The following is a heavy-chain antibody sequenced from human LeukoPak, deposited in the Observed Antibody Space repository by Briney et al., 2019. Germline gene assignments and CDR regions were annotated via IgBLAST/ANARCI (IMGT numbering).Heavy chain of an antibody. CDR2: ISAYNGNT. J-gene: IGHJ4*02. CDR1: GYTFYSYG. CDR3: ARDRNYYDSSAYYFFDY. Sequence: ASVKVSCKASGYTFYSYGISWVRQAPGQGLEWMGWISAYNGNTNYAQKFQDRVTVTTDTSTSTAYMELRSLRSDGTAVYYCARDRNYYDSSAYYFFDYWGQGTLVTVSS. V-gene: IGHV1-18*01. D-gene: IGHD3-22*01.